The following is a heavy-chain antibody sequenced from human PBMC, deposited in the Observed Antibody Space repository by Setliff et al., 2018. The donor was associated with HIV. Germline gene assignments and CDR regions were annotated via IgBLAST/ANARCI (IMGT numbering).Heavy chain of an antibody. Sequence: SETLSLTCTVSGGSVSSYHWTWIRQPPGKGLEWIGYLYYSGSTYYNPSLKSRVTISIDTSKKQLSLKLNSVTAADTAVYYCAREIQFSATTYYYYYMDDWGRGTTVTVSS. CDR1: GGSVSSYH. CDR3: AREIQFSATTYYYYYMDD. J-gene: IGHJ6*03. D-gene: IGHD5-18*01. V-gene: IGHV4-59*02. CDR2: LYYSGST.